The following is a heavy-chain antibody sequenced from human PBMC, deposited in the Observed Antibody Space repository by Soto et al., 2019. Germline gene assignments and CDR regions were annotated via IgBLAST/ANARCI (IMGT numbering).Heavy chain of an antibody. D-gene: IGHD3-22*01. CDR1: GFTFSGSA. CDR2: IYSGGST. Sequence: PGGSLRLSCAASGFTFSGSAMSWVRQAPGKGLEWVSVIYSGGSTYYADSVKGRFTISRDSSKNTLYLQMNSLRAEDTAVYYCAALIVVVMYPDYWGQGTLVTVSS. J-gene: IGHJ4*01. V-gene: IGHV3-23*03. CDR3: AALIVVVMYPDY.